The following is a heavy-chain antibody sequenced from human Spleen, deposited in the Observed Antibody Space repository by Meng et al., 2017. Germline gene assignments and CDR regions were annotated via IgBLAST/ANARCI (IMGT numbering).Heavy chain of an antibody. V-gene: IGHV1-69*12. Sequence: QVKVVHAGSEVKKPGSSVKVSCKASGGTFSSYAISWLRQAPGQGLEWMGGIIPLFGTANYAQKFQGRVTITADESTSTAYMELSSLRSEDTAVYYCARTENRQLWSPSRIDYWGQGTLVTVSS. CDR2: IIPLFGTA. D-gene: IGHD5-18*01. J-gene: IGHJ4*02. CDR3: ARTENRQLWSPSRIDY. CDR1: GGTFSSYA.